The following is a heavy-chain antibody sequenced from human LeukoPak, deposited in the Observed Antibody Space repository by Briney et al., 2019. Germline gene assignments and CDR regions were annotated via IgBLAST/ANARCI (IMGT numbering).Heavy chain of an antibody. V-gene: IGHV3-23*01. Sequence: GGSLRLSCAASGFTFSRYAMSWVRQAPGKGLEWVSAISGSGGSTYYADSVKGRFTISRDNSKNTLYLQMNSLRAEDTAVYYCAKPPWELKSPEYFQHWGQGTLVTVSS. CDR2: ISGSGGST. D-gene: IGHD1-26*01. CDR3: AKPPWELKSPEYFQH. CDR1: GFTFSRYA. J-gene: IGHJ1*01.